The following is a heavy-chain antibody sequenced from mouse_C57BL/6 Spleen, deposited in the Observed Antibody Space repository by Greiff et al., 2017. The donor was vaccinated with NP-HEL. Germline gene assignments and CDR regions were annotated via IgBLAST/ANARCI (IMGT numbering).Heavy chain of an antibody. D-gene: IGHD1-1*01. CDR3: ARSYYGSSSRYFDV. CDR1: GYTFTSYG. V-gene: IGHV1-81*01. CDR2: ISPRSGNT. Sequence: QVQLQQSGAELARPGASVKLSCKASGYTFTSYGISWVKQRTGQGLEWIGEISPRSGNTYYNEKFKGKATLTADKSSSTAYMELRSLTSEDSAVYFCARSYYGSSSRYFDVWGTGTTVTVSS. J-gene: IGHJ1*03.